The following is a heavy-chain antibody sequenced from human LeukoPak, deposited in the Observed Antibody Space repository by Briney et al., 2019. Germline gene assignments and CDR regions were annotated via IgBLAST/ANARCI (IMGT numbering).Heavy chain of an antibody. CDR3: ARSATWDAFNI. J-gene: IGHJ3*02. Sequence: GGSLRLSCAASGFTFSSYGMHWVRQAPGKGLEWVALIWYDGSNKYYADSVKGRFTISRDNSKNTLYLQMNSLRAEDTAVYYCARSATWDAFNIWGQGTMVIVSS. D-gene: IGHD5-12*01. CDR2: IWYDGSNK. V-gene: IGHV3-33*01. CDR1: GFTFSSYG.